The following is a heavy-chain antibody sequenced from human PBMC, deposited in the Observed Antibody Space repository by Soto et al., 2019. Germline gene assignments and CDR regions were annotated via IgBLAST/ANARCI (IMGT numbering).Heavy chain of an antibody. CDR3: AREQNCGGDCVIQGLGAFDI. D-gene: IGHD2-21*02. CDR1: GFTFSSYS. CDR2: ITYDGSNK. J-gene: IGHJ3*02. Sequence: PGGSLRLSCAASGFTFSSYSMNWVRQAPGKGLEWVAVITYDGSNKYYADSVKGRFTISRDNSTSTAYMELSSLRSEDTAVYYCAREQNCGGDCVIQGLGAFDIWGQGTMVTVSS. V-gene: IGHV3-30*03.